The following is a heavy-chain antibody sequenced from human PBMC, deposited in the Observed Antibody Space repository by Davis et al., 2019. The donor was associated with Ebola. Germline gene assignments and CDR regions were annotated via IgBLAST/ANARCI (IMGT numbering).Heavy chain of an antibody. V-gene: IGHV3-30*18. Sequence: GGSLRLSCAASGFTFRSYAMHWVRQAPGKGLEWVAVISYDGSNAHYADSVKGRFTISRDNSKNTLYLQMNSLRAEDTAVYYCAKSCLGYSYGTPPDYYGMDVWGQGTTVTVSS. CDR3: AKSCLGYSYGTPPDYYGMDV. J-gene: IGHJ6*02. CDR2: ISYDGSNA. D-gene: IGHD5-18*01. CDR1: GFTFRSYA.